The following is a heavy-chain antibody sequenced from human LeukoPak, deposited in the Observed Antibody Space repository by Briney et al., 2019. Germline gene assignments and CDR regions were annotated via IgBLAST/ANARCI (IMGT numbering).Heavy chain of an antibody. D-gene: IGHD6-13*01. Sequence: PSETLSLTCTVSGXSISSYYWSWIRQPPGKGLEWIGYIYYSGSTNYNPSRKSRVTISVDTSKNQFSLKLSSVTAADTAVYYCARHQGGSSWYYFDYWGQGTLVTVSS. V-gene: IGHV4-59*08. J-gene: IGHJ4*02. CDR2: IYYSGST. CDR3: ARHQGGSSWYYFDY. CDR1: GXSISSYY.